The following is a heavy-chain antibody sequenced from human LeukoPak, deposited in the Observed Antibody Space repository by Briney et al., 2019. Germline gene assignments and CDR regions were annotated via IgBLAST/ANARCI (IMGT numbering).Heavy chain of an antibody. Sequence: GGSLRLPCAASGFTFSNSAMSWVRQAPGKGLEWVSAISGSGGSTYYADSVKGRSTISRDNSKNTLYLQMNSLRAEDTAVYYCAKEYCSGGSCYCSRWGQGTLVTVSS. CDR1: GFTFSNSA. CDR2: ISGSGGST. CDR3: AKEYCSGGSCYCSR. J-gene: IGHJ4*02. V-gene: IGHV3-23*01. D-gene: IGHD2-15*01.